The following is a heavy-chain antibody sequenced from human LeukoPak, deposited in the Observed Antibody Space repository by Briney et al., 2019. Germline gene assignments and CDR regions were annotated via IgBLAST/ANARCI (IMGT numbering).Heavy chain of an antibody. D-gene: IGHD3-10*01. Sequence: PGGSLRLSCAASGFTFNNYWMSWVRQAPGKGLEWVANIKQDGSEKYYVDSVKGRFTTSRDNAKNSLYLQMNSLRAEDTAVYYCASDSATYYYGSGSYYNGFDAFDIWGQGTMVTVSS. V-gene: IGHV3-7*01. CDR1: GFTFNNYW. J-gene: IGHJ3*02. CDR2: IKQDGSEK. CDR3: ASDSATYYYGSGSYYNGFDAFDI.